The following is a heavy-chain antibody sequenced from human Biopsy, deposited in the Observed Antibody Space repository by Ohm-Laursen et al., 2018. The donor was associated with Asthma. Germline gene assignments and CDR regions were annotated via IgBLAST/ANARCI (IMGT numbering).Heavy chain of an antibody. CDR3: VRGSSSWHHGPFHYYYGLDV. CDR2: IYYSGTT. J-gene: IGHJ6*02. V-gene: IGHV4-39*01. Sequence: SDTLSLTCSLSSGSGGYMRSGNYYWGWIRQPPGKGLEWIGSIYYSGTTYYNPSLESRFTVSADTSKNHFSLKLTSVTAADTAVYYCVRGSSSWHHGPFHYYYGLDVWGQGTTATVSS. CDR1: SGSGGYMRSGNYY. D-gene: IGHD6-13*01.